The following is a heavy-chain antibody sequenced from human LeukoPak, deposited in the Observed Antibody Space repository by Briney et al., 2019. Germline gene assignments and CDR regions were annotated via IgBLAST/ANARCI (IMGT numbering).Heavy chain of an antibody. V-gene: IGHV3-48*01. J-gene: IGHJ4*02. CDR1: GFTFSSYS. CDR3: ARGSVNYYFDY. D-gene: IGHD5-24*01. Sequence: GGSLRLSCAASGFTFSSYSMNWVRQAPGKGLGWVSYISSSSSTIYYADSVKGRFTISRDNAKNSLYLQMNSLRAEDTAVYYCARGSVNYYFDYWGQGTLVTVSS. CDR2: ISSSSSTI.